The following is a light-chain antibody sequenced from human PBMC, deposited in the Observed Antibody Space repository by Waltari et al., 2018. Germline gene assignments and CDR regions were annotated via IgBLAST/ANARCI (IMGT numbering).Light chain of an antibody. CDR1: QSISNY. Sequence: DIQMTQSPSSLSTSVGDRFTITCRESQSISNYLNWYQQKPGKAPKLLIYAASTLQSGVPSRFSGSGSGTDFTLTISSLQPEDFVTYYCQQSYSTPRTFGQGTRLEIK. CDR3: QQSYSTPRT. CDR2: AAS. J-gene: IGKJ2*01. V-gene: IGKV1-39*01.